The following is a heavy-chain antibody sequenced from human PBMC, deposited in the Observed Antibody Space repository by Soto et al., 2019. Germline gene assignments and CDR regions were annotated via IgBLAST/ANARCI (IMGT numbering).Heavy chain of an antibody. Sequence: SETLSLTCTVSGGSISSYYWSWIRQPPGKGLEWIGYIYYSGSTNYNPSLKSRVTISVDTSKNQFSLKLSSVTAAVTVVYYCARRAVSYYYYYMDVWGKGTTVTVSS. CDR2: IYYSGST. V-gene: IGHV4-59*01. CDR3: ARRAVSYYYYYMDV. D-gene: IGHD6-19*01. CDR1: GGSISSYY. J-gene: IGHJ6*03.